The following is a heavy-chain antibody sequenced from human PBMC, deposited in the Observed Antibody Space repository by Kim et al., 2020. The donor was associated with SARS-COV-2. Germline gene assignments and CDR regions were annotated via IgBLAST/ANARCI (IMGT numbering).Heavy chain of an antibody. Sequence: KGRFTITRDNAKNSLYLQMNSLRAEDTAVYYCARDAKYGDYGYYYYGMDVWGQGTTVTVSS. CDR3: ARDAKYGDYGYYYYGMDV. D-gene: IGHD4-17*01. J-gene: IGHJ6*02. V-gene: IGHV3-11*01.